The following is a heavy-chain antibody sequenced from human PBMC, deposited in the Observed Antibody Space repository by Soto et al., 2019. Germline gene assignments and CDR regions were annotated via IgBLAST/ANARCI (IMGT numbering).Heavy chain of an antibody. CDR1: GYTFTSYG. CDR2: ISAYNGNT. Sequence: QVQLVQSGAEVKKPGASVKVSCKASGYTFTSYGISWVRQAPGQGLEWMGWISAYNGNTNYAQKLQGRVTMTTDTSTSTAYMELRSLRSDDTAVYYWAREEQGPLRYYAFWSAKKAYGMDVWGQGTTVTVSS. CDR3: AREEQGPLRYYAFWSAKKAYGMDV. J-gene: IGHJ6*02. V-gene: IGHV1-18*04. D-gene: IGHD3-3*01.